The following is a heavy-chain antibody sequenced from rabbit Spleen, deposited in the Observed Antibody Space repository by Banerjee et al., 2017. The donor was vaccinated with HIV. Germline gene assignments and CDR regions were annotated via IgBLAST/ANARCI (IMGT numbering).Heavy chain of an antibody. CDR2: IVTGSSGNT. D-gene: IGHD3-1*01. V-gene: IGHV1S40*01. CDR3: ARATNDVYNWGLKL. Sequence: QSLEESGGDLVKPGASLTLTCTASGFSFSSMYWICWVRQAPGKGLEWIGCIVTGSSGNTYYASWAKGRFTISKTSSTTVTLQMTSLTAADTATYFCARATNDVYNWGLKLWGPGTLVTVS. J-gene: IGHJ4*01. CDR1: GFSFSSMYW.